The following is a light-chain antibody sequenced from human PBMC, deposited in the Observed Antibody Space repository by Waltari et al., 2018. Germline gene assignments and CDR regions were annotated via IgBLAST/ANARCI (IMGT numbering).Light chain of an antibody. CDR3: QQYDNLPLT. V-gene: IGKV1-33*01. J-gene: IGKJ4*01. CDR1: QDISNY. CDR2: DAS. Sequence: DIQMTQSPSSLSAFVGDRVTITCQASQDISNYLNWNQQKSRKAPKLLIYDASNLETGVPSRFSGSGSGTDFTFTISSLQPEDIATYYCQQYDNLPLTFGGGTKVEIK.